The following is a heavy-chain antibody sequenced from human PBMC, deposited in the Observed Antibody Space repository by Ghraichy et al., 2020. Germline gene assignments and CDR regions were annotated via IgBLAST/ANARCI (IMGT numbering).Heavy chain of an antibody. CDR2: ISAYNGNT. D-gene: IGHD1-1*01. CDR1: GYTFTTYG. Sequence: ASVKVSCKASGYTFTTYGISWVRQAPGQGLEWMGWISAYNGNTNYAQKLQGRVTMTTDTSTSTAYMELRSLRSDDPAVYYCARDLDAVYYYYGMDVWGQGTTVTVSS. CDR3: ARDLDAVYYYYGMDV. V-gene: IGHV1-18*01. J-gene: IGHJ6*02.